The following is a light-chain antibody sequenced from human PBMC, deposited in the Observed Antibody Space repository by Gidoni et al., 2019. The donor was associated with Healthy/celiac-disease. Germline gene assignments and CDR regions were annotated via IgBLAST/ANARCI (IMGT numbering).Light chain of an antibody. CDR1: QSVSSSF. Sequence: NVLTQSPGTLSLSPGERATLSCRAGQSVSSSFLAWYQQKPGQAPRLLIYGASSRATGIPDRFSGSGSGTDFTLTISRLEAEDFAVYYCQQYGSSPRTFGQGTKVKIK. J-gene: IGKJ1*01. CDR3: QQYGSSPRT. CDR2: GAS. V-gene: IGKV3-20*01.